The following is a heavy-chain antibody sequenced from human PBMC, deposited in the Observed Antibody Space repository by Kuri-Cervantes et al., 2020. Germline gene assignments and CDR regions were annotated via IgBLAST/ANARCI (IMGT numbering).Heavy chain of an antibody. J-gene: IGHJ3*02. CDR3: VRSQMSPYDTGGYYHVTTFDI. CDR1: GFIFSNYG. Sequence: GGSLRLSCAASGFIFSNYGTHWVRQAPGKGLEWVAFTRYDGGNKYYVDSVKGRFSISRDNAKDSLYLQMNSLRAEDTAVYYCVRSQMSPYDTGGYYHVTTFDIWGQGAMVTVSS. D-gene: IGHD3-22*01. CDR2: TRYDGGNK. V-gene: IGHV3-30*02.